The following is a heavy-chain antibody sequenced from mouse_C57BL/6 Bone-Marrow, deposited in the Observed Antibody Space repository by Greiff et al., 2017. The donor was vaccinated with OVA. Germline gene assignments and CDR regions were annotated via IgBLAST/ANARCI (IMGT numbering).Heavy chain of an antibody. CDR1: GYTFTDYN. D-gene: IGHD2-5*01. Sequence: VHVKQSGPELVKPGASVKIPCKASGYTFTDYNMDWVKQSHGKSLEWIGDINPNNGGTIYNQKFKGKATLTVDKSSSTAYMELRSLTSEDTAVYYCARDYSKRYFDVWGTGTTVTVSS. J-gene: IGHJ1*03. CDR2: INPNNGGT. V-gene: IGHV1-18*01. CDR3: ARDYSKRYFDV.